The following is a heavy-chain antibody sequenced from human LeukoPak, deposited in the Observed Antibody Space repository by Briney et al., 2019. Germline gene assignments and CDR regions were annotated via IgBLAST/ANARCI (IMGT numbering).Heavy chain of an antibody. Sequence: PGGSLRLSCAASGFTFSSYAMSWVRQAPGKGLEWVSSISGSGGSTYYADSVKGRFTISRDNSKNTMYLQMNSLRAEDTAVYYCAKWYCSSTSCYSYHYYYMDVWGKGTTVTVSS. D-gene: IGHD2-2*01. CDR2: ISGSGGST. J-gene: IGHJ6*03. CDR1: GFTFSSYA. V-gene: IGHV3-23*01. CDR3: AKWYCSSTSCYSYHYYYMDV.